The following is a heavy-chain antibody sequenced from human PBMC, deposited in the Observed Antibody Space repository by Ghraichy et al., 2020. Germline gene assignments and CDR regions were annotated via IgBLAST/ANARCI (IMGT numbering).Heavy chain of an antibody. V-gene: IGHV4-34*01. CDR2: INHSGST. CDR3: ARGDYYYDSSGYPRESFDY. Sequence: SETLSLTCAVYGGSFSGYYWSWIRQPPGKGLEWIGEINHSGSTNYNPSLKSRVTISVDTSKNQFSLKLSSVTAADTAVYYCARGDYYYDSSGYPRESFDYWGQGTLVTVSS. CDR1: GGSFSGYY. D-gene: IGHD3-22*01. J-gene: IGHJ4*02.